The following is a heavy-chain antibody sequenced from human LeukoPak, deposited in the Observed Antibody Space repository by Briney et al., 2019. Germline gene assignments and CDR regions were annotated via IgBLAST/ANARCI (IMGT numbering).Heavy chain of an antibody. CDR2: FDPEDGET. D-gene: IGHD3-10*01. Sequence: GASVKGSCKVSGYTLTELSMHWVRQAPGKGLEWMGGFDPEDGETIYAQKCQGRVTMPEDTSTDTAYMELSSLRSEDTAVYYCATEGAWFGELLYNDYWGQGTLVTVSS. CDR3: ATEGAWFGELLYNDY. V-gene: IGHV1-24*01. J-gene: IGHJ4*02. CDR1: GYTLTELS.